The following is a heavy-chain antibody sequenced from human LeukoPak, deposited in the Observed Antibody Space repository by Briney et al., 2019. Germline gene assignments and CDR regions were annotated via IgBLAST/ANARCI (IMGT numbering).Heavy chain of an antibody. J-gene: IGHJ4*02. CDR2: IKSDGTST. CDR3: ARDAWMPSTPLDY. D-gene: IGHD1-1*01. CDR1: GFTFSSYW. V-gene: IGHV3-74*01. Sequence: GGSLRLSCAASGFTFSSYWMHWVRQAPGKGLVWVSRIKSDGTSTSYADSVKGRFSISRDNAKNTPYLQMNSLRAEDTAVYYCARDAWMPSTPLDYWGQGTLVTVSS.